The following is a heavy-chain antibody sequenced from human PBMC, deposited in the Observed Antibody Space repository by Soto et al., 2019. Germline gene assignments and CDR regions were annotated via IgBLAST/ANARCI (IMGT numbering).Heavy chain of an antibody. D-gene: IGHD3-10*01. V-gene: IGHV1-2*02. Sequence: QVRLVQSGAEVKKPGASVKVSCKASGYTFIGYYLHWVRQAPGQGPEWMGWINPKTGGTNYAQKFQGRVTMTRDTSVSTAYMELRGLKSDDTAVYYCATTYYYGSGSFSNFYGMDVWGQGTTVTVSS. CDR3: ATTYYYGSGSFSNFYGMDV. CDR1: GYTFIGYY. J-gene: IGHJ6*02. CDR2: INPKTGGT.